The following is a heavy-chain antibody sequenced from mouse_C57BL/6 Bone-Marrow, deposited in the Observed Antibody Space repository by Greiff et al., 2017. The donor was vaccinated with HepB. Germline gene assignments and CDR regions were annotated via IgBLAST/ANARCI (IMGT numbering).Heavy chain of an antibody. J-gene: IGHJ4*01. CDR1: GYTFTSYW. CDR2: IYPGSGST. CDR3: ASGGYPYYAMDY. V-gene: IGHV1-55*01. Sequence: QVQLQQPGAELVKPGASVKMSCKASGYTFTSYWITWVKQRPGQGLEWIGDIYPGSGSTNYNEKFKSKATLTVDTSSSTAYMQLSSLTSDDSAVYYCASGGYPYYAMDYWGQGTSVTVSS. D-gene: IGHD1-1*02.